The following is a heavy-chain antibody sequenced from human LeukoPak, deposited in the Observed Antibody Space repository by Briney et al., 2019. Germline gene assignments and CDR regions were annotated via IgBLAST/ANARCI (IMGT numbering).Heavy chain of an antibody. J-gene: IGHJ5*02. CDR1: GFTFDDYG. V-gene: IGHV3-20*01. Sequence: GGSLRLSCAASGFTFDDYGMSWVRQAPGEGPEWVSGINWNGGSTGYADSAKGRFNISRDNAKNSLYLQMNSLRAEDTALYHCARANGDSWFDPWGQGTLVTVSS. CDR2: INWNGGST. CDR3: ARANGDSWFDP. D-gene: IGHD4-17*01.